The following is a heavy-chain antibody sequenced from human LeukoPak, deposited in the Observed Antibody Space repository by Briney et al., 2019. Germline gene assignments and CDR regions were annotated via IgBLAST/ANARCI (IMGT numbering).Heavy chain of an antibody. CDR3: ARDVNPLVFSKVRGVIRNLYFGRDG. CDR1: GYTFTSYG. J-gene: IGHJ6*02. D-gene: IGHD3-10*01. CDR2: ISPYNGNT. V-gene: IGHV1-18*01. Sequence: GASVKVSCKASGYTFTSYGISWVRQAPGQGLEWMGWISPYNGNTNYAQKLQGRVTMTRDTSMSTAYMELRSLRSDDTAVYYCARDVNPLVFSKVRGVIRNLYFGRDGWGQGTKVTDSS.